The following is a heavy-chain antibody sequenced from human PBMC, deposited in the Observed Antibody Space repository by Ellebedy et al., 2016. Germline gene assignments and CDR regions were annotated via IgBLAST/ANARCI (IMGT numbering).Heavy chain of an antibody. J-gene: IGHJ4*02. Sequence: GESLKISCAASGLIFSTYWMSWVRQAPGKGLEWVATMKEDGSDKFYVDSVKGRFTISRDNAKNSLFLQMNSLRAEDTAVYYCTRDPVVLWGQGTLVTVSS. D-gene: IGHD3-10*02. CDR2: MKEDGSDK. CDR3: TRDPVVL. V-gene: IGHV3-7*03. CDR1: GLIFSTYW.